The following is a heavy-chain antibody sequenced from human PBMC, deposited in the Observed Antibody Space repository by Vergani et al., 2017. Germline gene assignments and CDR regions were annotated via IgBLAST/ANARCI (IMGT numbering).Heavy chain of an antibody. CDR2: IIPILGIA. CDR1: GGTFSSYT. CDR3: ARTMVRYDYFDY. D-gene: IGHD3-10*01. J-gene: IGHJ4*02. Sequence: QVQLVQSGAEVKKPGSSVKVSCKASGGTFSSYTISWVRQAPGQGLEWMGRIIPILGIANYAQKFQGRVTITADKSTSTAYMELSSLRSEDTAVYYCARTMVRYDYFDYWGQGTLVTVSS. V-gene: IGHV1-69*02.